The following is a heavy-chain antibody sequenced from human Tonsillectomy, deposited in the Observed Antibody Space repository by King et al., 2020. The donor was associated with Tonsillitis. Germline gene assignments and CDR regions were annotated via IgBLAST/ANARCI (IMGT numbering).Heavy chain of an antibody. Sequence: VQLVESGGGVVQPGRSLRLSCAASRITFSNFGMHWVRQAPGRGLEWVAFISYDGGKIYYADSVRGRFTISRDNSKNTLYVQMNSLRPEDTAGYFCAKAVWDPGYDYFYMDVWGKGTTVTVSS. J-gene: IGHJ6*03. D-gene: IGHD1-26*01. V-gene: IGHV3-30*18. CDR2: ISYDGGKI. CDR3: AKAVWDPGYDYFYMDV. CDR1: RITFSNFG.